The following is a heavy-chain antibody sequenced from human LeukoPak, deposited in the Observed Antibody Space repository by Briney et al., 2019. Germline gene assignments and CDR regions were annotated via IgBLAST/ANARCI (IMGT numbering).Heavy chain of an antibody. CDR2: IIPIFGTA. J-gene: IGHJ4*02. CDR1: GGTFSSYA. V-gene: IGHV1-69*13. Sequence: SVKVSCKASGGTFSSYAISWVRQAPGQGLEWMGGIIPIFGTANYAQKFQGRVTITADESTSTACMELSSLRSEDTAVYYCARDVPRGDYGEDYFDYWGQGTLVTVSS. CDR3: ARDVPRGDYGEDYFDY. D-gene: IGHD4-17*01.